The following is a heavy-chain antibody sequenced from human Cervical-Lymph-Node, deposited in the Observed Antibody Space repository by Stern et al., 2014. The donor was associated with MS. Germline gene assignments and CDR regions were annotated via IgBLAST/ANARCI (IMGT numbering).Heavy chain of an antibody. CDR3: ARDWSMYYFDS. J-gene: IGHJ4*02. Sequence: QVQLQESGPGLVKPSQTLSLTCTVSGGPIIRGGHYWSWVRQRPGKGLEWIGYIYFTGTAYYNPSLENRLTISIDTSKSQFSLRLTSMTAADTAVYYCARDWSMYYFDSWGQGALVTVSS. V-gene: IGHV4-31*03. CDR2: IYFTGTA. CDR1: GGPIIRGGHY. D-gene: IGHD2-8*02.